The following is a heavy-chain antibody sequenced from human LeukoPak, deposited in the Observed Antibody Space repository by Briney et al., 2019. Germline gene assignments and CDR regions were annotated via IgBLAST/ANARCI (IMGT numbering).Heavy chain of an antibody. CDR2: INPNSGGT. CDR3: ARAPHDYYGSGYAFDI. CDR1: GYTFTGYY. Sequence: ASVKVSCKASGYTFTGYYMHWVRQAPGQGLKWMGWINPNSGGTNYAQKFQGRVTMTRDTSISTAYMELSRLRSDDTAVYYCARAPHDYYGSGYAFDIWGRGTMVTVSS. J-gene: IGHJ3*02. D-gene: IGHD3-10*01. V-gene: IGHV1-2*02.